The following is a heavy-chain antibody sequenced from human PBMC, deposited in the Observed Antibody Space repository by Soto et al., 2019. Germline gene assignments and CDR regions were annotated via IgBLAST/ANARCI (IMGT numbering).Heavy chain of an antibody. CDR1: GFTFSSYA. V-gene: IGHV3-64*01. CDR3: ARDQGYCSSTSCYALEI. J-gene: IGHJ6*02. Sequence: PGGSLRLSCAASGFTFSSYAMHWVRQAPGKGLEYVSAISSNGGSTYYANSVKGRFTISRDNSKNTLYLQMGSLRAEDMAVYYCARDQGYCSSTSCYALEIWGQGTTVTVSS. CDR2: ISSNGGST. D-gene: IGHD2-2*01.